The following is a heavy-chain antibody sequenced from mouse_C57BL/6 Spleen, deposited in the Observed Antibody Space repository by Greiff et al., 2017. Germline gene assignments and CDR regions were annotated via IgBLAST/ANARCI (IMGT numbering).Heavy chain of an antibody. CDR2: IHPNSGST. J-gene: IGHJ2*01. Sequence: QVQLQQPGAELVKPGASVKLSCKASGYTFTSYWMHWVKQRPGQGLEWIGMIHPNSGSTNYNEKFKSKATLTVDKSSSTAYMQLSSLTSEDSAVYYCARGNYYGSTCFDYWGQGTTLTVSS. CDR3: ARGNYYGSTCFDY. D-gene: IGHD1-1*01. CDR1: GYTFTSYW. V-gene: IGHV1-64*01.